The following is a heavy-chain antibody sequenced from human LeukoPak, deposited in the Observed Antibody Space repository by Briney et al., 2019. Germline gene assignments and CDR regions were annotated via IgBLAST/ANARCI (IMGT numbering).Heavy chain of an antibody. J-gene: IGHJ4*02. V-gene: IGHV3-30*04. CDR3: ARDSGVITIFGVVPFRFDY. CDR2: ISYDGSNK. D-gene: IGHD3-3*01. CDR1: GFTFSNYA. Sequence: GGSLRLSCAASGFTFSNYAMSWVRQAPGKGLEWVAVISYDGSNKYYADSVKGRFTISRDNSKNTLYLQMNSLRAEDTAVYYCARDSGVITIFGVVPFRFDYWGQGTLVTVSS.